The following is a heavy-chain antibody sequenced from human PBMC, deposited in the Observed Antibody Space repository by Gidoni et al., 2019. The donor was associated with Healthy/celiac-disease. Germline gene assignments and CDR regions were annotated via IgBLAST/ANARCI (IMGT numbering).Heavy chain of an antibody. Sequence: QVQLQQWGAGLLKPSETLSLTCAVYGGSFSGYYWSWLRQPPGKGLEWIGEINHSGSTNYNPSLKSRVTISVDTSKNQFSLKLSSVTAADTAVYYCARLIHGIAASDAFDIWGQGTMVTVSS. J-gene: IGHJ3*02. V-gene: IGHV4-34*01. CDR2: INHSGST. CDR3: ARLIHGIAASDAFDI. D-gene: IGHD6-13*01. CDR1: GGSFSGYY.